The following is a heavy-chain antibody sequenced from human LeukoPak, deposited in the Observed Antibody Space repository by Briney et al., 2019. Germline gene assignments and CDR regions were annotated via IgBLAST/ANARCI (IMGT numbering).Heavy chain of an antibody. CDR1: GGSISSSSYY. D-gene: IGHD2-21*02. J-gene: IGHJ4*02. CDR3: ARDGPSCGGDCYPYFDY. CDR2: IYYSGST. Sequence: PSETLSLPCTLSGGSISSSSYYWGWIRQPPGKGLEWYGSIYYSGSTYYNPSLKSRVPISVDTSKNQFSLKLSSVTAADTAVYYCARDGPSCGGDCYPYFDYWGQGTLVTVSS. V-gene: IGHV4-39*07.